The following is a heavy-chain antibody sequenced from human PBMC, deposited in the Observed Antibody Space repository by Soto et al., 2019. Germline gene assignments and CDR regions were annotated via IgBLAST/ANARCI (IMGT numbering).Heavy chain of an antibody. CDR2: INPNSGAT. Sequence: GASVKVSCKTSGYTFIGYYIHWVRQAPGQGLEWMGWINPNSGATNYAQKFQGRVTMTRDTSLGTAYMELTSLRPDDTAVYYCARKLELRGSYYYYYDMDVWGQGTTVTVSS. CDR1: GYTFIGYY. J-gene: IGHJ6*02. CDR3: ARKLELRGSYYYYYDMDV. D-gene: IGHD1-7*01. V-gene: IGHV1-2*02.